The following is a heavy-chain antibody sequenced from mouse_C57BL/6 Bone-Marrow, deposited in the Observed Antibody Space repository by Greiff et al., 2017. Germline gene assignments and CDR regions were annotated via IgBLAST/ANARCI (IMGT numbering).Heavy chain of an antibody. J-gene: IGHJ4*01. D-gene: IGHD2-4*01. CDR2: IDPETGGT. V-gene: IGHV1-15*01. CDR1: GYTFTDYE. CDR3: TRVHYDLYYYAMDY. Sequence: QVQLQQSGAELVRPGASVTLSCKASGYTFTDYEMHWVKQTPVHGLEWIGAIDPETGGTAYNQKFKGKAILTADKSSSTAYMELRILTSEDSAVFYCTRVHYDLYYYAMDYWGQGTSVTVSS.